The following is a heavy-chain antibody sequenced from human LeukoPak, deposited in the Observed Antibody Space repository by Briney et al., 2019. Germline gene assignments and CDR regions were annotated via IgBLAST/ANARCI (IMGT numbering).Heavy chain of an antibody. V-gene: IGHV4-39*01. J-gene: IGHJ4*02. Sequence: SETLSLTCTVSGGSISSSSYYWGWIRQTPGKGLEWIGSINYSGSTYYNPSLKSRVTISVDTSKNQFSLKLSSVTAADTAVYYCARGYYYRRWGQGTLVTVSS. D-gene: IGHD3-10*01. CDR2: INYSGST. CDR1: GGSISSSSYY. CDR3: ARGYYYRR.